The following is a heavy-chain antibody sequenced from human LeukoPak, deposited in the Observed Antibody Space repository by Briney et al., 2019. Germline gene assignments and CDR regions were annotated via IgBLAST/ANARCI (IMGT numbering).Heavy chain of an antibody. J-gene: IGHJ4*02. CDR3: ARHTAITMVRGVGFDY. V-gene: IGHV4-34*01. D-gene: IGHD3-10*01. CDR2: INHSGST. CDR1: GGSFSGYY. Sequence: PSETLSLTCAVYGGSFSGYYWSWIRQPPGKGLEWIGEINHSGSTNYNPSLKSRVTISVDTSKNQFPLKLSSVTAADTAVYYCARHTAITMVRGVGFDYWGQGTLVTVSS.